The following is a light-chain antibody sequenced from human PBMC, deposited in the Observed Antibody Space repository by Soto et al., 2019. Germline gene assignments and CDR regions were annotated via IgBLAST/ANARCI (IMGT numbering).Light chain of an antibody. V-gene: IGLV2-14*01. CDR1: SSDVGGYNY. CDR3: DSYTSGSSYV. J-gene: IGLJ1*01. Sequence: QSALTQPASVSGSPGQSITISCTGTSSDVGGYNYVSWYQQHPGIAPKLMIYDVSYRPSGVSDRFSGSKSGNTASLTISGLQSEDEADYYCDSYTSGSSYVFGTGTKVTVL. CDR2: DVS.